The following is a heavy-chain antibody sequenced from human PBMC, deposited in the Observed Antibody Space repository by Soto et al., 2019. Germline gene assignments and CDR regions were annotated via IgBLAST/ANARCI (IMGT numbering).Heavy chain of an antibody. J-gene: IGHJ1*01. CDR1: GFTFSRYS. CDR3: ARDRGYYDFWSGYDTEYFQH. D-gene: IGHD3-3*01. Sequence: GGSLRLSCAASGFTFSRYSMNWIRQAPGKGLEWVSYISSSSSTIYYADSVKGRFTISRDNAKNSLYLQMNSLRDEDTAVYYCARDRGYYDFWSGYDTEYFQHWGQGTLVTVSS. CDR2: ISSSSSTI. V-gene: IGHV3-48*02.